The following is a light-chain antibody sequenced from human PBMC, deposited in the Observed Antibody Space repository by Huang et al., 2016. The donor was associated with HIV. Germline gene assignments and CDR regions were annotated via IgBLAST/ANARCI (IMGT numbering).Light chain of an antibody. Sequence: DIQMTQSPSSLSASVGDRVTITCRASQGISNSLAWYQQKPWKAPKLLLYAASTLESGVPSRFSGRGSGTDYTLTISSLQPEDFATYYCQQYHSTPTFGGGTKVEIK. CDR2: AAS. CDR3: QQYHSTPT. J-gene: IGKJ4*01. V-gene: IGKV1-NL1*01. CDR1: QGISNS.